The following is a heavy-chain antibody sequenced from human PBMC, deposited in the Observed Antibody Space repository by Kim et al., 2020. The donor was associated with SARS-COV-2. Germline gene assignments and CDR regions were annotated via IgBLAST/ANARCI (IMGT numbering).Heavy chain of an antibody. Sequence: GGSLRLSCATSGFTFSAYDMNWVRQAPGKGLEWLSFITKSSTTIYYADSVEGRFTISRDNAKNSLFLQMNSLRDEDTAPYYCVRDRMGGAFDVWGQGTMV. CDR1: GFTFSAYD. D-gene: IGHD3-16*01. CDR3: VRDRMGGAFDV. J-gene: IGHJ3*01. V-gene: IGHV3-48*02. CDR2: ITKSSTTI.